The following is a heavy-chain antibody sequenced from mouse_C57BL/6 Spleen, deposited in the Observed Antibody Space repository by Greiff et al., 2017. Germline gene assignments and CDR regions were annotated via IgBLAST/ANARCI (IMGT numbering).Heavy chain of an antibody. Sequence: VKLQESVPCLLAPSQSLSITCTVSWFSLPSSGVSWVCQPPGKGLEWLGVIWGDGSTNYHSALISRLSISKDNSKSQVFLKLNSLQTDDTATYXCAKPGYDYDDEETPFDSWRQGTTLPVSS. CDR2: IWGDGST. D-gene: IGHD2-4*01. CDR1: WFSLPSSG. J-gene: IGHJ2*01. V-gene: IGHV2-3*01. CDR3: AKPGYDYDDEETPFDS.